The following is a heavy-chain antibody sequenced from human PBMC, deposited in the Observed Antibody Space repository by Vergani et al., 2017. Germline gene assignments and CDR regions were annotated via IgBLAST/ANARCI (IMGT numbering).Heavy chain of an antibody. D-gene: IGHD2-2*01. V-gene: IGHV1-18*01. J-gene: IGHJ5*02. CDR2: ISAYNGNT. CDR3: ASSAGAYWSSTGCYSS. Sequence: QVQLVQSGAEVKKPGASVKVSCKASGYTFTSYGISWVRQAPGQGLEWMGWISAYNGNTNYAQKLQGRVTMTTDTPTSTAYMELRSLRSDDTAVYCCASSAGAYWSSTGCYSSWGQGTLVTVSS. CDR1: GYTFTSYG.